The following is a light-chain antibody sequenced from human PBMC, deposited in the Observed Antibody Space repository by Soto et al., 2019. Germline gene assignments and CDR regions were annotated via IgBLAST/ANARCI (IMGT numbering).Light chain of an antibody. J-gene: IGKJ1*01. CDR2: GAS. V-gene: IGKV3-15*01. Sequence: EIVMTQSPATLSVSPGERGTLSCRASQSVSSNLAWYQQKPGQAPRLLIYGASTRATDIPARFSGSRSGTEFTLTISSLQSEDFAVYYCQQYNNWPWTFGQGTKVEIK. CDR3: QQYNNWPWT. CDR1: QSVSSN.